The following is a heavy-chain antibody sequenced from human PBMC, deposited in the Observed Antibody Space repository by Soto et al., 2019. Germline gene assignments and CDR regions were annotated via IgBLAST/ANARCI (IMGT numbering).Heavy chain of an antibody. V-gene: IGHV3-21*01. CDR2: ISSSSSYI. D-gene: IGHD4-17*01. CDR1: GFTFSSYS. CDR3: ARVDGNDYGDYDTLFDY. J-gene: IGHJ4*02. Sequence: GGSLRLSCAASGFTFSSYSMNWVRQAPGKGLEWVSSISSSSSYIYYADSVKGRFTISRDNAKNSLYLQMNSLRAEDTAVYYCARVDGNDYGDYDTLFDYWGQGTLVTVSS.